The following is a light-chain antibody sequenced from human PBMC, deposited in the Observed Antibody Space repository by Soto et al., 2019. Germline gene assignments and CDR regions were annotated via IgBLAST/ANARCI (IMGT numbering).Light chain of an antibody. J-gene: IGLJ1*01. CDR3: LSYAATAYV. V-gene: IGLV2-8*01. CDR2: EVS. Sequence: QCTLTQPPCASGSRGESFIISCAGTNSDVGGYNYVSWYQQYPGKFPKLMIYEVSARPSGVPDRFSGSKSGNTAFLTVSGLQAEDEADYYCLSYAATAYVFGTGPTVTVL. CDR1: NSDVGGYNY.